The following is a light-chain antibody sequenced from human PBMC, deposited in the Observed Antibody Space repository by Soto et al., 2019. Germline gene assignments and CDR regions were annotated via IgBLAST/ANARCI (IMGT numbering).Light chain of an antibody. CDR3: QNHDSAPIT. CDR1: QNINNY. V-gene: IGKV1-27*01. CDR2: AAS. J-gene: IGKJ5*01. Sequence: DIQMTQSPSSLSASVGDRVTITCQASQNINNYLNWYQQKPGKPPNLLIYAASTLQSGVPSRFSGSGSGTDFTLTISSLQPGDVATYYCQNHDSAPITFGQGTRLEIK.